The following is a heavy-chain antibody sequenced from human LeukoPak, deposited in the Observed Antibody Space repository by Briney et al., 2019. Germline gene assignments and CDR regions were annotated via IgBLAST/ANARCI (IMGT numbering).Heavy chain of an antibody. CDR2: INPSGGST. CDR1: GYTFTSYY. Sequence: ASVKVSCKASGYTFTSYYMHWVRQAPGQGLEWMGIINPSGGSTSYAQKFQGRVTMTRDPSTSTVYMELSSLRSEDTAVYYCARASAAGWFDPWGQGTLVTVSS. J-gene: IGHJ5*02. V-gene: IGHV1-46*01. D-gene: IGHD6-13*01. CDR3: ARASAAGWFDP.